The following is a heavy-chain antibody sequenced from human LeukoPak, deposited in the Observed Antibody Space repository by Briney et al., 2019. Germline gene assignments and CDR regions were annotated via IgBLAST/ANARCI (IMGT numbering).Heavy chain of an antibody. CDR3: ARVDRVGASRGCDY. V-gene: IGHV1-69*13. Sequence: SVKVSCKASGGTFSSYAISRVRQAPGQGLEWMGGIIPIFGTANYAQKFQGRVTITADESTSTAYMELRSLRSDDTAVYYCARVDRVGASRGCDYWGQGTLVTVSS. J-gene: IGHJ4*02. CDR1: GGTFSSYA. D-gene: IGHD1-26*01. CDR2: IIPIFGTA.